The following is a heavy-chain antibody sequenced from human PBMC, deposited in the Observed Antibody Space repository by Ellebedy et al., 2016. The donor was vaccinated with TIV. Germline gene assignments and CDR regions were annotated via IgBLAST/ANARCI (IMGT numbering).Heavy chain of an antibody. Sequence: SETLSLTXAVSGGAISSSNWWRWVRQPPGKGLEWIGEIYHSGSTNYNPSLKSRVTISVDKSKNQFSLKLSSVTAADTAVYYCARASVVAAILHYYYGMDVWGQGTTVTVSS. CDR1: GGAISSSNW. V-gene: IGHV4-4*02. J-gene: IGHJ6*02. CDR2: IYHSGST. D-gene: IGHD2-15*01. CDR3: ARASVVAAILHYYYGMDV.